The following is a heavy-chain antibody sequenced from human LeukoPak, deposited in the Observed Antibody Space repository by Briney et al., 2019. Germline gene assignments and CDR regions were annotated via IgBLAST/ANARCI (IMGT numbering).Heavy chain of an antibody. CDR3: ARGVEVLLWFGKNWFDP. Sequence: SETLSLTCAVYGGSFSGYYRSWVRQPPGKGLEWIGEINQSGSTNYNPSLKSRVTISVDTSKNQFSLKLSSVTAVDTAVYYCARGVEVLLWFGKNWFDPWGQGTLVTVSS. J-gene: IGHJ5*02. CDR1: GGSFSGYY. V-gene: IGHV4-34*01. D-gene: IGHD3-10*01. CDR2: INQSGST.